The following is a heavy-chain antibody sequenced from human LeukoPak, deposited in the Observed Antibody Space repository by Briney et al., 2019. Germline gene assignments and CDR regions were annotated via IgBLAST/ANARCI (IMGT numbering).Heavy chain of an antibody. Sequence: SETLSLTCTVSGYSISSGNYWGWIRQPPGKGLEWIGSIHHSGNTHYSPSLRRRITISVDTSNNRFSLNLRSVTAADTAVYYCARINYCSTIKCPGWFDPWGQGTLVTVSS. CDR1: GYSISSGNY. J-gene: IGHJ5*02. CDR2: IHHSGNT. V-gene: IGHV4-38-2*02. D-gene: IGHD2-2*01. CDR3: ARINYCSTIKCPGWFDP.